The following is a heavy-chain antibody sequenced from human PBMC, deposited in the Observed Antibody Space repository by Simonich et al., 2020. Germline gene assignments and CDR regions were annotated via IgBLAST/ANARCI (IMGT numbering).Heavy chain of an antibody. CDR1: VGSFSGSS. CDR2: INHSGST. CDR3: ARCGLVNYDILTGYHNWFDP. D-gene: IGHD3-9*01. V-gene: IGHV4-34*01. J-gene: IGHJ5*02. Sequence: QVQLQQWGAGLLKPSETLSLTCAVYVGSFSGSSWSWIRQPPGKGREGIGEINHSGSTNTTPSRKSLVTISGEPSKNQFSLKLSSVTAADTAVYYCARCGLVNYDILTGYHNWFDPWGQGTLVTVSS.